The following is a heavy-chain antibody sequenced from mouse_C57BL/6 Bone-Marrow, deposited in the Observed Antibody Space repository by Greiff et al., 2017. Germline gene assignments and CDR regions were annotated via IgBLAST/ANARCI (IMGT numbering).Heavy chain of an antibody. CDR3: ARYYDYESAMDY. CDR2: IDPSDSYT. CDR1: GYTFTSYW. D-gene: IGHD2-4*01. V-gene: IGHV1-69*01. Sequence: QVQLQQPGAELVMPGASVKLSCKASGYTFTSYWMHWVKQRPGQGLEWIGEIDPSDSYTNYNQKVKGKSTLTVEKYSSTAYMQLSSLTSEDSAVHYCARYYDYESAMDYWGQGTSVTVSS. J-gene: IGHJ4*01.